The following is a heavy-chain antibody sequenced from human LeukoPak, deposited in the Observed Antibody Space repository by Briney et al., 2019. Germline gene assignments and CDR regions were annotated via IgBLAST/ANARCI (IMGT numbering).Heavy chain of an antibody. CDR2: IRYDGSNK. V-gene: IGHV3-30*02. J-gene: IGHJ4*02. D-gene: IGHD2-2*01. CDR3: AKEGLSSQLLYYFDY. CDR1: GFTFSSYG. Sequence: PGGSLRLSCAASGFTFSSYGMHWVRQAPGKGLEWVAFIRYDGSNKYYADSVKGRFTISRDNSKNTLYLQMNSLRAEDTAVYYCAKEGLSSQLLYYFDYWGQGTLVTVSS.